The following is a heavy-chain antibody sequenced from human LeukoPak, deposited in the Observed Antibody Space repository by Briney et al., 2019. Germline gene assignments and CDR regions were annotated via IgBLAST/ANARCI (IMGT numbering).Heavy chain of an antibody. CDR1: GYTFTSYW. Sequence: GESLKISCKASGYTFTSYWIGWVRQMPGKGPEWVGLIYPSDSDTRYSPSFQGQVTISADKSISTAYLQWSSLKASDTAMYYCARGGSGWSFYSWGQGTLVTVSS. CDR2: IYPSDSDT. V-gene: IGHV5-51*01. D-gene: IGHD6-19*01. CDR3: ARGGSGWSFYS. J-gene: IGHJ5*01.